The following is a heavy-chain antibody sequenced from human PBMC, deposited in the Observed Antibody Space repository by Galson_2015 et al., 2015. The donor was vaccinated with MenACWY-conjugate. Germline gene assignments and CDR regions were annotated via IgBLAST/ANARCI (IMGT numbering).Heavy chain of an antibody. D-gene: IGHD1-26*01. CDR3: ARPPPGGRGMDV. Sequence: QSGAEVTKPGESLQISCKASGSNFITYWIGWVRQVPGKGLEWVGLISPIDSKTRYSPAFEGRVTISADNSITTAYLQWNSLQASDTAMYYCARPPPGGRGMDVWGQGTTVTVSS. CDR2: ISPIDSKT. J-gene: IGHJ6*02. CDR1: GSNFITYW. V-gene: IGHV5-51*01.